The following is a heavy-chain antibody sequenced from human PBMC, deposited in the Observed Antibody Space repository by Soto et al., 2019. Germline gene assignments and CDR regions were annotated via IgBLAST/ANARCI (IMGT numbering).Heavy chain of an antibody. Sequence: GGSLRLSCATSGFIFSRNAINWVRQAPGKGLEWVSLISGSGGVTYYTDSVKGRFSISRANSKNTVYLQMNSLKAEDTAVYYCAIDPFSGDLVGPTNWGQGTPVTVSS. J-gene: IGHJ4*02. D-gene: IGHD1-26*01. CDR3: AIDPFSGDLVGPTN. CDR1: GFIFSRNA. V-gene: IGHV3-23*01. CDR2: ISGSGGVT.